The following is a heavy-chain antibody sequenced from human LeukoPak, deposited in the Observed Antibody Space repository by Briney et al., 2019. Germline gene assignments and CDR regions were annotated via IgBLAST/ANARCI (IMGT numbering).Heavy chain of an antibody. CDR1: GYSFTSYW. V-gene: IGHV5-51*01. Sequence: AGESLKISCKGSGYSFTSYWIGWVRQMPGKGLDWMGIIYPGDSDTRYSPSFQGQVTISADKSISTAYLQWSSLKASDTAMYYCARLDAYCSSTSCYSGWFDPWGQGTLVTVSS. CDR3: ARLDAYCSSTSCYSGWFDP. CDR2: IYPGDSDT. D-gene: IGHD2-2*01. J-gene: IGHJ5*02.